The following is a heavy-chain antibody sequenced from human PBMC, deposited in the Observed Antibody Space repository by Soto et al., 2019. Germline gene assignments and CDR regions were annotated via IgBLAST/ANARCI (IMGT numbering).Heavy chain of an antibody. D-gene: IGHD3-9*01. V-gene: IGHV3-23*01. CDR3: TKDPSTGYADY. CDR1: GFLINNFA. J-gene: IGHJ4*02. Sequence: LRLSCVSSGFLINNFALNWVRQAPGKWLEWVSTLSKDGKNTHYSDSVRGRFTISRDDSKNTLFRQMNRLSPEEAAVYYCTKDPSTGYADYWGQGTLVTVSS. CDR2: LSKDGKNT.